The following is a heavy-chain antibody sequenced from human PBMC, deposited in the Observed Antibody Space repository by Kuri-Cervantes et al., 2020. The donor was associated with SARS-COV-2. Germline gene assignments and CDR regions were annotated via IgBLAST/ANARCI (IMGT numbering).Heavy chain of an antibody. D-gene: IGHD2-21*01. J-gene: IGHJ4*02. CDR2: VSGYNGHA. CDR1: GYTFTSSG. CDR3: VRDGYGDYVDY. Sequence: AAAKVSCKASGYTFTSSGISWVRQAPGQGLEWMGWVSGYNGHANYAQKLQGRVTMTTDTSTTTAYMELRSLRTDDTAVFYCVRDGYGDYVDYWGQGTLVTVSS. V-gene: IGHV1-18*04.